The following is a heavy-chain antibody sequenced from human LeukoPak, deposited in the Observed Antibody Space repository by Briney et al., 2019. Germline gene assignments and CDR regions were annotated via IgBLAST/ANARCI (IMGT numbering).Heavy chain of an antibody. D-gene: IGHD3-16*01. J-gene: IGHJ6*03. Sequence: HPGGSLRLSCAASGFTFSSYAMSWVRQAPGKGLEWVSAISGSGGSTYYADSVKGRFTISRDNSKNTLYLQMNSLRAEDTAVYYCAKDGKKRYYPNDMDVWGKGTTVTISS. CDR3: AKDGKKRYYPNDMDV. CDR1: GFTFSSYA. CDR2: ISGSGGST. V-gene: IGHV3-23*01.